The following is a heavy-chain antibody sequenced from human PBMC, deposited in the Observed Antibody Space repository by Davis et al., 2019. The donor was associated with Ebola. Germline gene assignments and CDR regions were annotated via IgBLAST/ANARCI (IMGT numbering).Heavy chain of an antibody. Sequence: SETLSLTCTVSGGSISSYYWSWIRQPPEKGLEWIGYIYYSGSTNYNPSLKSRVTISVDTSKNQFSLKLSSVTAADTAVYYCARLPANFYYYGMDVWGQGTTVTVSS. CDR3: ARLPANFYYYGMDV. CDR2: IYYSGST. J-gene: IGHJ6*02. CDR1: GGSISSYY. D-gene: IGHD2-2*01. V-gene: IGHV4-59*08.